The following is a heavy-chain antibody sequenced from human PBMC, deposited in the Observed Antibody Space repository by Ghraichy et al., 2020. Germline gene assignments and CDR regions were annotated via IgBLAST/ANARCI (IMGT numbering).Heavy chain of an antibody. V-gene: IGHV4-59*01. CDR3: ARGESVTRWDWFDP. CDR1: GASITTYY. J-gene: IGHJ5*02. CDR2: VYYSGNT. D-gene: IGHD4-23*01. Sequence: SETPSLTCTVSGASITTYYWNWLRQPPGEKLEWIGYVYYSGNTHYNPSLKSRVTMSMDTSKNQFSLNLNSVTAADTAVYYCARGESVTRWDWFDPWGQGSLVTVSS.